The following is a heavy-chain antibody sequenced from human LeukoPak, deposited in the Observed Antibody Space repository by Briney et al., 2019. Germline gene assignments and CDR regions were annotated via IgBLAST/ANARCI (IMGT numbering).Heavy chain of an antibody. CDR1: GYTFTSYG. J-gene: IGHJ4*02. Sequence: GASVKVSCKASGYTFTSYGISWVRQAPGQGLEWMGWISAYNGNTNYAQKLQGRVTMTTDTSTSTAYMELRSLRSDDTAVYYCARSPDKEFAWLLPPGDFDYWGQGTLVTVSS. D-gene: IGHD3-22*01. V-gene: IGHV1-18*01. CDR2: ISAYNGNT. CDR3: ARSPDKEFAWLLPPGDFDY.